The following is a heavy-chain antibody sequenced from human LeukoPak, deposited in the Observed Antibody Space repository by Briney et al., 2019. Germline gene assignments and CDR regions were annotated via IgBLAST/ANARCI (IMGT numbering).Heavy chain of an antibody. CDR3: ARQGYVYYFDY. Sequence: SETLSLTCTVSGGSISSYSWSWNRQPPGKGLEWIGYMSNSGSTNCNPSLKSRVTISVDTSKNQFSLKLSSVIAADTAVYYCARQGYVYYFDYWGQGTLVTVSS. D-gene: IGHD2-15*01. CDR1: GGSISSYS. CDR2: MSNSGST. V-gene: IGHV4-59*01. J-gene: IGHJ4*02.